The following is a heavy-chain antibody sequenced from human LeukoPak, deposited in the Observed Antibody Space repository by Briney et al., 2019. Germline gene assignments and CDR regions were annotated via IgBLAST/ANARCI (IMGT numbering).Heavy chain of an antibody. CDR1: GYRFTSYW. D-gene: IGHD2-2*01. J-gene: IGHJ4*02. Sequence: GESLQISCQGSGYRFTSYWIGWVRQMPGKGLEWMGIIYPGDSDTRYSPSFQGQVTISADKSISTAYLQWSSLKASDTAMYYCARGVVPAATPFDYWGQGTLVTVSS. CDR3: ARGVVPAATPFDY. CDR2: IYPGDSDT. V-gene: IGHV5-51*01.